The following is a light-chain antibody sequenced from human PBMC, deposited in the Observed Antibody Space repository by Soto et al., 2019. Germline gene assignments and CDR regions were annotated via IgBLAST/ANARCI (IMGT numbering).Light chain of an antibody. Sequence: AIQMTQSPSSLSASVGDRVTITCRASQAIRTDLGWYQQRPGKAPKLLIYDASSLESGVPSRFSGSGSGTEFTLTISSLQPDDFATYYCQQYNSPYTLGQGTKVDIK. CDR3: QQYNSPYT. CDR1: QAIRTD. CDR2: DAS. V-gene: IGKV1-13*02. J-gene: IGKJ2*01.